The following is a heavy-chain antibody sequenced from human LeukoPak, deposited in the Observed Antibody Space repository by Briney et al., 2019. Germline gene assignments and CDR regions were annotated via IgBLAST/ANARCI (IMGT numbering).Heavy chain of an antibody. J-gene: IGHJ6*03. V-gene: IGHV4-31*03. CDR3: ASSSITGTTGQYYYMDV. Sequence: SETLSFTCTVSGGSISSGGYYWSWIRQHPGKGLEWIGYIYYSGSTYYNPSLKSRVTISVDTSKNQFSLKLSSVTAADTAVYYCASSSITGTTGQYYYMDVWGKGTTVTVSS. CDR2: IYYSGST. CDR1: GGSISSGGYY. D-gene: IGHD1-7*01.